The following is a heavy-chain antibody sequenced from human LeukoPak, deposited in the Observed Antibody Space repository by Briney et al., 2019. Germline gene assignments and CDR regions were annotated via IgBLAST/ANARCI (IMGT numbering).Heavy chain of an antibody. V-gene: IGHV3-48*03. J-gene: IGHJ4*02. CDR1: GFTFSNYE. D-gene: IGHD2-8*02. CDR3: ARRVGSTGLDY. CDR2: INDDGTTI. Sequence: PGGSLRLSCAASGFTFSNYEMDWLRQAPGKGLEWVSYINDDGTTIYYADSVKGRFTISRDNAKTSLYLQMNSLRAEDTAVYYCARRVGSTGLDYWGQGTLVTVSA.